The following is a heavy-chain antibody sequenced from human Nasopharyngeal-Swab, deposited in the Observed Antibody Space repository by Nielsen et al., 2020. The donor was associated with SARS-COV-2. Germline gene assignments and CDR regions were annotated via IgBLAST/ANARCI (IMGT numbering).Heavy chain of an antibody. CDR1: GGSVSTSTYF. CDR2: VYYSGST. Sequence: SETLSLTCPVSGGSVSTSTYFWGWLRQPPGKGLEWIGTVYYSGSTYYNPSLKSRVTISVDTSKNQLSLKLTSLTAADTAMYYCARGQDGAAAALWGQGTLVTVSS. D-gene: IGHD6-13*01. J-gene: IGHJ4*02. V-gene: IGHV4-39*01. CDR3: ARGQDGAAAAL.